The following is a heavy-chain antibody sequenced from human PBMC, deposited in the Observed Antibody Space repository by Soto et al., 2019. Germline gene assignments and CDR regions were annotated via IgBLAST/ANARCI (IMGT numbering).Heavy chain of an antibody. CDR1: GFTFSRYA. CDR3: ARDRNTLLGMDV. V-gene: IGHV3-23*01. J-gene: IGHJ6*02. CDR2: IGGDGEST. Sequence: SGGSLRLSCAASGFTFSRYAMSWVRQIPGKGLECVSAIGGDGESTHYADSVKGRFTISRDNSKNTLYLQMNSLRAEDTAVYYCARDRNTLLGMDVWGQGTTVTVSS.